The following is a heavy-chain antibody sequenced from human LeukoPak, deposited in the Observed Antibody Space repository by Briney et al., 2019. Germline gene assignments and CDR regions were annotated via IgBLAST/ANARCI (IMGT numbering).Heavy chain of an antibody. V-gene: IGHV1-2*06. D-gene: IGHD6-13*01. CDR1: GYSFTGFY. CDR2: IDPYSGGT. CDR3: AKAGGSSWYSFDY. Sequence: APVKVSCKASGYSFTGFYMHWLRQAPGQGLERLGRIDPYSGGTNFAPKFQGRVSMTRDTSVTTAHMELNSLTSDDTAVYYCAKAGGSSWYSFDYWGQGTLVSVSS. J-gene: IGHJ4*02.